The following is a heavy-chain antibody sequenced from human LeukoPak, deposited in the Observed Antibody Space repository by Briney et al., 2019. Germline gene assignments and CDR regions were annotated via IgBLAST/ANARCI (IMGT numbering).Heavy chain of an antibody. V-gene: IGHV4-59*01. CDR3: ARAGWGQSDYGDYTSAFDI. CDR2: TYYSGST. D-gene: IGHD4-17*01. CDR1: GGSISSYY. J-gene: IGHJ3*02. Sequence: TSETLSLTCTVSGGSISSYYWSWIRQPPGKGLEWIGYTYYSGSTNYNPSLKSRVTISVDTSKNQFSLKLSSVTAADTAVYYCARAGWGQSDYGDYTSAFDIWGQGTMVTVSS.